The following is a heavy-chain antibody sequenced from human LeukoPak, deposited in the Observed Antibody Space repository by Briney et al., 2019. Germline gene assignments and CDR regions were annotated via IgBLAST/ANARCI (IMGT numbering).Heavy chain of an antibody. V-gene: IGHV3-11*01. CDR3: ARDVRPLIHAFDI. CDR2: ISSSGRTK. J-gene: IGHJ3*02. CDR1: GFTFSDYY. Sequence: GGSLRLSCAASGFTFSDYYMSWIRQAPGKGLEWISYISSSGRTKYYADSVKGRFTISRDNAKKSLYLQMNSLRAEDTAVYYCARDVRPLIHAFDIWGQGTVVTVSS.